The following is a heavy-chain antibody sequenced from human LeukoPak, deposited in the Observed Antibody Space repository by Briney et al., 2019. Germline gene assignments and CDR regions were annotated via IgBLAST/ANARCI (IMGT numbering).Heavy chain of an antibody. J-gene: IGHJ3*02. CDR2: IYNRGST. CDR1: GGSISSYY. V-gene: IGHV4-59*01. CDR3: ARDRPGIAVAGDAFDI. D-gene: IGHD6-19*01. Sequence: SETPSLTCTVSGGSISSYYWSWIRQPPRKGLEWIGYIYNRGSTNYNPSLKSRVTISVDTSKNQFSLKLRSVTAADTAVYYCARDRPGIAVAGDAFDIWGQGTMVTVSS.